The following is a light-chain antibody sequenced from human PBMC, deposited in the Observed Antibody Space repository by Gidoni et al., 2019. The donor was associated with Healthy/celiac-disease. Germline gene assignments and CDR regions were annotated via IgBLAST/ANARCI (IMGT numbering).Light chain of an antibody. V-gene: IGKV3-15*01. J-gene: IGKJ2*01. CDR1: PSVSST. CDR2: GAS. CDR3: QQYNNWPPYT. Sequence: EIVMTQSPATLSVSPGERDTLSYRASPSVSSTLAWYQQKPGQAPRLLNYGASTRATGIPARFSGSGSGTEFTLTISSLQSEDFAVYYCQQYNNWPPYTFGQGTKLEIK.